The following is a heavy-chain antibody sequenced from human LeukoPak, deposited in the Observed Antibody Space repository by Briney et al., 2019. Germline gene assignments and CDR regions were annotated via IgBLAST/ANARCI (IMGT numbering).Heavy chain of an antibody. CDR3: ARHRQGGIYSSSWYGFDY. D-gene: IGHD6-13*01. Sequence: SETLSLTCTVSGGSISSYYWSWIRQPPGKGLEWIGYIYYSGSTNSNPSLKSRVTMSVDTSKNQCSLKVSSVTAADTAVYYCARHRQGGIYSSSWYGFDYWGQGTLVTVSS. CDR1: GGSISSYY. CDR2: IYYSGST. J-gene: IGHJ4*02. V-gene: IGHV4-59*08.